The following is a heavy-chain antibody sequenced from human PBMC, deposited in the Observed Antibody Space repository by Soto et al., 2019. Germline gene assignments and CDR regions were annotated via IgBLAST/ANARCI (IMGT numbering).Heavy chain of an antibody. J-gene: IGHJ5*02. CDR2: INAGNGNT. V-gene: IGHV1-3*01. CDR3: ARGLTVYYDFWSGYYYLGWFDP. CDR1: GYTFTSYA. D-gene: IGHD3-3*01. Sequence: GASVKVSCKASGYTFTSYAMHWVRQAPGQRLEWMGWINAGNGNTKYSQKFQGRVTITRDTSASTAYMELSSLRSEDTAVYYCARGLTVYYDFWSGYYYLGWFDPWGQGTLVTVSS.